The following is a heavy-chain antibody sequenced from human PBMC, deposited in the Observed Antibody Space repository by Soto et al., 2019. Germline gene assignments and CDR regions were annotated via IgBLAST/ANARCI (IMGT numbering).Heavy chain of an antibody. CDR2: IYYSGST. J-gene: IGHJ6*02. D-gene: IGHD1-1*01. CDR3: ARARGWNDGERYYYYGMDV. Sequence: KPSETLSLTCTVSGGSVSSGSYYWSWIRQPPGKGLEWIGYIYYSGSTNYNPSLKSRVTISVDTSKNQFSLKLSSVTAADTAVYYCARARGWNDGERYYYYGMDVWGQGTTVTVSS. CDR1: GGSVSSGSYY. V-gene: IGHV4-61*01.